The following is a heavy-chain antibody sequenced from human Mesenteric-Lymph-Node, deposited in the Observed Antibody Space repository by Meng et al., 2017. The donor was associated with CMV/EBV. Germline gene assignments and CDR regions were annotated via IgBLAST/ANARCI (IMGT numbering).Heavy chain of an antibody. Sequence: SVKVSCKASGGTFSSYAISWVRQAPGQGLEWMGGIIPIFGTANYAQKFQGRVTITTDESTSTAYMELSSLRSEDTAVYYCARAYCSSTSCAMGYYYGMDVWGQGTTVTVSS. J-gene: IGHJ6*02. CDR3: ARAYCSSTSCAMGYYYGMDV. CDR2: IIPIFGTA. CDR1: GGTFSSYA. V-gene: IGHV1-69*05. D-gene: IGHD2-2*01.